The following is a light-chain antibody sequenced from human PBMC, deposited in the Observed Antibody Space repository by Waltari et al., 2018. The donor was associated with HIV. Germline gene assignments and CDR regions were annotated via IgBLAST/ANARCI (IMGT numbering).Light chain of an antibody. CDR1: EDLVDRNGNTY. CDR3: MQDTHWPFT. J-gene: IGKJ3*01. V-gene: IGKV2-30*01. Sequence: VLTQGPLSLPVTLGQPASIPCRSSEDLVDRNGNTYLNWFLLRPGQSPRLLFFKVSNRDSGVPEGFSASGSGTDFTLKIRSVEAEDVGIYFCMQDTHWPFTFGPGTKLDI. CDR2: KVS.